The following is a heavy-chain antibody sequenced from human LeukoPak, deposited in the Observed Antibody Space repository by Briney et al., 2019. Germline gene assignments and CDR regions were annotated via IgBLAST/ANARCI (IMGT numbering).Heavy chain of an antibody. CDR2: IYASGRM. J-gene: IGHJ4*02. CDR1: GDSFSSGRYY. V-gene: IGHV4-39*07. CDR3: VRAPDS. Sequence: PSETLSLTCAVSGDSFSSGRYYWGWIRQPPGTGLEWIGSIYASGRMYRNPSLTSRLTITLDKSKRQLSLQLSSVTAADTAVYFCVRAPDSWGQGTLVIVSS.